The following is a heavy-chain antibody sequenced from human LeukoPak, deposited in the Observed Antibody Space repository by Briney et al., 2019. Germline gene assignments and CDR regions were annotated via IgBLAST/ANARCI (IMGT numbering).Heavy chain of an antibody. V-gene: IGHV3-13*01. D-gene: IGHD1-26*01. Sequence: GGSLRLSCAASGFTFSSYDMHWVRQATGKGLEWVSAIGVAANTLYSGSVKGRFTISRENAKNSLYLLMSSLRAEDTAVHYCARQNTPHGNFDYWGQGTLVTVSS. CDR1: GFTFSSYD. CDR2: IGVAANT. CDR3: ARQNTPHGNFDY. J-gene: IGHJ4*02.